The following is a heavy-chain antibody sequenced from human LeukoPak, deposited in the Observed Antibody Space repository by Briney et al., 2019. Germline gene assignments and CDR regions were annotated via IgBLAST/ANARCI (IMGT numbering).Heavy chain of an antibody. V-gene: IGHV3-23*01. Sequence: SGGSLRLSCAASGFTFSGYAINWVRQAPGKGLEWVSSISRGGVITYYADSVKGRFTISRDNSNNTLYLHMNSLRAEDTAVYYCVSRAGSPWGPFDDWGQGTLVTVSS. D-gene: IGHD7-27*01. CDR3: VSRAGSPWGPFDD. CDR2: ISRGGVIT. J-gene: IGHJ4*02. CDR1: GFTFSGYA.